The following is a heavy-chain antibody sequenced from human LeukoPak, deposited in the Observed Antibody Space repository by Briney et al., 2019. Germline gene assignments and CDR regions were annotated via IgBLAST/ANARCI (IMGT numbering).Heavy chain of an antibody. J-gene: IGHJ6*03. Sequence: ASVKVSCKASGYIFTSYYMHWVRQAPGQGLEWMGIINPSGTDTNFPQKFQGRVTLTRDMSTSTVYMELSSLRSEDTAIYYCARAFRNIVGLADYYYYMDAWGKGTTVTVSS. CDR3: ARAFRNIVGLADYYYYMDA. D-gene: IGHD2/OR15-2a*01. V-gene: IGHV1-46*01. CDR1: GYIFTSYY. CDR2: INPSGTDT.